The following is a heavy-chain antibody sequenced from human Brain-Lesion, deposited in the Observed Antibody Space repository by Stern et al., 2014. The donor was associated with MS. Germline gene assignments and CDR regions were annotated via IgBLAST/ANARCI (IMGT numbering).Heavy chain of an antibody. CDR2: IFNSGST. CDR1: GGSISSGGYY. J-gene: IGHJ6*02. Sequence: QLQLQESGPGLVKPSQTLSLSCTVSGGSISSGGYYWSWIRQPAGKGLEWIGRIFNSGSTRYNPSLKSRVTISIDTSKNQLSLRLNSMTAADTAVYYCARGRVVPGFQYYATDVWGQGTTVIVSS. V-gene: IGHV4-61*02. D-gene: IGHD2-2*01. CDR3: ARGRVVPGFQYYATDV.